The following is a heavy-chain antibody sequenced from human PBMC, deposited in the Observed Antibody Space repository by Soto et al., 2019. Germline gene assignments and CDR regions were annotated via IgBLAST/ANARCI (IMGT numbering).Heavy chain of an antibody. CDR3: ARDRGVAPPVAGNTHYYYYMDV. CDR1: GYSFTNYG. Sequence: QDQLVQSGVEVKKPGASVKVSCKASGYSFTNYGITWVRQAPGQGFEWMGWISAYNGNTNYAQKFQDRVTLTTDASTTTAYLELRSRRSDDTAVYYCARDRGVAPPVAGNTHYYYYMDVWGKGTTVTVSS. D-gene: IGHD6-19*01. J-gene: IGHJ6*03. CDR2: ISAYNGNT. V-gene: IGHV1-18*01.